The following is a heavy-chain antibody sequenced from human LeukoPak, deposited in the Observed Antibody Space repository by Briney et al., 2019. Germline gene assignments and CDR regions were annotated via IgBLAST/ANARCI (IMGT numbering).Heavy chain of an antibody. CDR2: IIPIFGTA. CDR1: GGTFSSYA. V-gene: IGHV1-69*01. CDR3: AGGLYGDYDLDY. Sequence: ASVKVSCKASGGTFSSYAISWVRQAPGQGLEWMGGIIPIFGTANYAQKFQGRVTITADESTSTAYMELSILRSEDTAVYYCAGGLYGDYDLDYWGQGTLVTVSS. J-gene: IGHJ4*02. D-gene: IGHD4-17*01.